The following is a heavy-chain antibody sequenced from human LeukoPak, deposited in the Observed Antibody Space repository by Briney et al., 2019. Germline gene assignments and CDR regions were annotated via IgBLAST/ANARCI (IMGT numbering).Heavy chain of an antibody. V-gene: IGHV3-48*04. CDR2: ISFSGSTI. CDR1: GFTFSSYA. J-gene: IGHJ4*02. CDR3: VRGMGGGVSNFDY. Sequence: GGSLRLSCAASGFTFSSYAMSWVRQAPGKGLEWVSYISFSGSTIYYADSVKGRFIISRDTAKNSLYLQMNSLRAEDTAVYYCVRGMGGGVSNFDYWGQGTLVTVSS. D-gene: IGHD3-16*01.